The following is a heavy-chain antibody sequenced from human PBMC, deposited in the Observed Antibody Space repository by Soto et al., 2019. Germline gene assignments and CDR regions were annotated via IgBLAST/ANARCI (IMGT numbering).Heavy chain of an antibody. J-gene: IGHJ6*02. V-gene: IGHV1-18*01. CDR1: GCTFTSYG. D-gene: IGHD3-16*01. CDR2: INGYTGNT. CDR3: ARSWVTGKGGMDV. Sequence: QVQLVQSGGEVKKPGASVKVSCKASGCTFTSYGFSWVRQAPGQGLEWMGWINGYTGNTHYAQKFQGRVTMTIDTSTSTAYMELWTLISDDTAVYYCARSWVTGKGGMDVWGQGTTVTVSS.